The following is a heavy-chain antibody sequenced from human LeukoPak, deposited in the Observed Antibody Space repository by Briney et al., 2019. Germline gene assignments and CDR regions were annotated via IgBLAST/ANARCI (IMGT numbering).Heavy chain of an antibody. Sequence: GGSLRLSCAASGFTFSNYAVTWVRQAPGKGLEWVSAISGSGGSTYYADSVKGRFTISRDNSKNTLYLQMNSLRAEDTAVYSCANSGWSPKAWGQGTLVTVSS. CDR1: GFTFSNYA. J-gene: IGHJ5*02. D-gene: IGHD6-19*01. CDR3: ANSGWSPKA. V-gene: IGHV3-23*01. CDR2: ISGSGGST.